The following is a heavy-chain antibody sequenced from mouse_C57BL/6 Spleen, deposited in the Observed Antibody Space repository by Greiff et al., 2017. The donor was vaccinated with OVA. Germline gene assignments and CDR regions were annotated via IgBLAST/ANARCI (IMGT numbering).Heavy chain of an antibody. CDR3: TRLTGTDYYFDY. V-gene: IGHV6-3*01. J-gene: IGHJ2*01. D-gene: IGHD4-1*01. CDR1: GFTFSNYW. CDR2: IRLKSDNYAT. Sequence: EVHLVESGGGLVQPGGSMKLSCVASGFTFSNYWMNWVRQSPEKGLEWVAQIRLKSDNYATHYAESVKGRFTISRDDSKSSVYLQMNNLRAEDTGIYYCTRLTGTDYYFDYWGQGTTLTVSS.